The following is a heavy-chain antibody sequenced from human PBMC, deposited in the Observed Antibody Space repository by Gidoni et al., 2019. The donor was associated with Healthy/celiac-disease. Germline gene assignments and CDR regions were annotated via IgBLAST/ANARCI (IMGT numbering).Heavy chain of an antibody. D-gene: IGHD3-22*01. CDR1: GGTLSSYA. CDR3: AGDPAMIATSVSRYYGMDV. J-gene: IGHJ6*02. CDR2: IIPIFGTA. Sequence: QVQLVQSGAEMKKPGSSVKVSCKASGGTLSSYAISWVRQAPGQGLEWMGGIIPIFGTATYALKFQGRVTITADESTSTAYMELSSLRSEDTAVYYCAGDPAMIATSVSRYYGMDVWGQGTTVTVSS. V-gene: IGHV1-69*01.